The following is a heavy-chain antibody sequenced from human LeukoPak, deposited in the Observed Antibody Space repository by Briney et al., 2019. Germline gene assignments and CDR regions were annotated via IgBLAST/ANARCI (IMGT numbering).Heavy chain of an antibody. CDR3: ARGYGGNPGPFDY. J-gene: IGHJ4*02. CDR2: IWYDGSNK. Sequence: PGRSLRLSCAASGFTFSSYGMHWVRQAPGKGLEWVAVIWYDGSNKYYADSVKGRFTISRDNSKNTLYLQMNSLRAEDTAVYYCARGYGGNPGPFDYWGQGTLVTVSS. V-gene: IGHV3-33*01. CDR1: GFTFSSYG. D-gene: IGHD4-23*01.